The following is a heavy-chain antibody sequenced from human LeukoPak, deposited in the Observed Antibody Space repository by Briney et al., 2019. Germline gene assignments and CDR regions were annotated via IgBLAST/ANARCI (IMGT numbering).Heavy chain of an antibody. CDR1: GFTFSSYA. CDR3: EKDGRVVAVTGASLN. CDR2: ITDSGRST. V-gene: IGHV3-23*01. J-gene: IGHJ4*02. Sequence: GGSLRLSCAASGFTFSSYAMTWVRQAPGRGLQWISTITDSGRSTYYADSVKGRFTISRDNSKNTLDLQMNGLRAEDTAVTYCEKDGRVVAVTGASLNWGQGSLVTVAS. D-gene: IGHD2-2*01.